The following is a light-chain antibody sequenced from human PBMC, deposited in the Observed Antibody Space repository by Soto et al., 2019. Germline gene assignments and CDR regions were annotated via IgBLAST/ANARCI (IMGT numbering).Light chain of an antibody. CDR3: QSYDGVNLV. J-gene: IGLJ7*01. CDR1: SGSIASNY. V-gene: IGLV6-57*04. Sequence: NFMLTQPHSVSESPGKTVTISCTRSSGSIASNYVQWYQQRPGSAPTTVIYEDNQRPSGVPDRFSGSIDSSSNSASLTISGLKTEDEADYYCQSYDGVNLVFGGGTQLTVL. CDR2: EDN.